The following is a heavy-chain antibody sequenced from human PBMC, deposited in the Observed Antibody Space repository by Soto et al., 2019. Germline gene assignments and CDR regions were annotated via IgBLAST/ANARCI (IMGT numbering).Heavy chain of an antibody. CDR3: ARSDAMTGTPRFHSDY. CDR2: ISAYHGHT. Sequence: QVELVQSGAELKNPGASVKVSCKASGYSFTMYGFNWVRQGPVQGLEWMRYISAYHGHTTSAQRLQGRVTMTTDTSTSTAYMELRGLRSDDTAVYYCARSDAMTGTPRFHSDYWGQGTLVTVSS. D-gene: IGHD1-20*01. V-gene: IGHV1-18*01. J-gene: IGHJ4*02. CDR1: GYSFTMYG.